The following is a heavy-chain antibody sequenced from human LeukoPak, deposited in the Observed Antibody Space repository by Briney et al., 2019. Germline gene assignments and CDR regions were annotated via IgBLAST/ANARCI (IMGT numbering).Heavy chain of an antibody. J-gene: IGHJ5*02. V-gene: IGHV4-34*01. CDR1: GGSFSGYY. CDR3: ARGGWELLQDWFDP. CDR2: INHSGST. Sequence: ASETLSLTCAVYGGSFSGYYWSWIRQPPGKGLEWIGEINHSGSTNYNPSLKSRVTISVDTSKNQFSLKLSSVTAADTAVYYCARGGWELLQDWFDPWGQGTLVTVSS. D-gene: IGHD1-26*01.